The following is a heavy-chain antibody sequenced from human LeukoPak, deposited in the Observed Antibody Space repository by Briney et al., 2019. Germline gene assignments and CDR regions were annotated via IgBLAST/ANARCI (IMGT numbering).Heavy chain of an antibody. Sequence: PGGSLRLSCAASGFTFSTYWMAWVRQAPGKGLEWVANIKGDESARHQADSVKGRFTISRDNAQNSVYLQMSSLRGEDTAVYYCARDVGGSLDYWGQGTLVTLSS. V-gene: IGHV3-7*01. CDR2: IKGDESAR. D-gene: IGHD1-26*01. CDR1: GFTFSTYW. CDR3: ARDVGGSLDY. J-gene: IGHJ4*02.